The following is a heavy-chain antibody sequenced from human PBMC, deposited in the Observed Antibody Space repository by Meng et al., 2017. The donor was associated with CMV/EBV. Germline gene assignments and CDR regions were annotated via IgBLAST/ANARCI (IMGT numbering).Heavy chain of an antibody. D-gene: IGHD3-16*01. CDR3: VRAMGLGFYYYGMDV. CDR2: ISWDSSNI. V-gene: IGHV3-9*01. Sequence: GGSLRLSCAASGFRFDDYGMHWVRLPPGKGLEWVSGISWDSSNIDYADSVKGRFTISRDNAKNSLYLQMNSLRLEDTASYFCVRAMGLGFYYYGMDVWGQGTTVTSP. J-gene: IGHJ6*02. CDR1: GFRFDDYG.